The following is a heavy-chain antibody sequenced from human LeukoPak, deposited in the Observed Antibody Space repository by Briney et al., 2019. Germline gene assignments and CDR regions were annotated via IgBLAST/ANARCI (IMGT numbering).Heavy chain of an antibody. V-gene: IGHV1-8*03. J-gene: IGHJ4*02. D-gene: IGHD5-18*01. Sequence: GASVKVSCKASGYTFTSYDINWVRQATGQGLEWMGWMNPNSGNTGYAQKFQGRVTITRNTSISTAYMELSSLRSEDTAVYYCARGQKYRSGYTVTELGSGYFDYWGQGTLVTVSS. CDR3: ARGQKYRSGYTVTELGSGYFDY. CDR2: MNPNSGNT. CDR1: GYTFTSYD.